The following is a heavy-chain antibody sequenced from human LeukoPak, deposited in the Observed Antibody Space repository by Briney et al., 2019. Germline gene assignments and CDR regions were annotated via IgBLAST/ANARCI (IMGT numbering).Heavy chain of an antibody. CDR3: ARVGTYGSGSYLSWLDY. V-gene: IGHV4-59*01. CDR1: GGSISSYY. Sequence: SETLSLTCTVSGGSISSYYWSWIRQPPGKGLEWIGYIYYSGSTNYNPSLKSRVTISVDTSKNQFSLKLSSVTAADTAVYYCARVGTYGSGSYLSWLDYWGQGTLVTVPP. D-gene: IGHD3-10*01. J-gene: IGHJ4*02. CDR2: IYYSGST.